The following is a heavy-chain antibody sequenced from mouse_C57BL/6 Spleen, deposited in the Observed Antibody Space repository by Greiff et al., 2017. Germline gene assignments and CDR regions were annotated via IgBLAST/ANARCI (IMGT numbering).Heavy chain of an antibody. Sequence: QVQLQQPGAELVKPGASVKLSCKASGYTFTSYWMHWVKQRPGRGFEWIGRIDPNSGGTKYNEKFKSKATLTVDKPSSTAYMQLSSLTSEDSAVYYCAKRADYNYYAMDYWGQGTSVTVSS. CDR1: GYTFTSYW. CDR3: AKRADYNYYAMDY. CDR2: IDPNSGGT. J-gene: IGHJ4*01. D-gene: IGHD3-3*01. V-gene: IGHV1-72*01.